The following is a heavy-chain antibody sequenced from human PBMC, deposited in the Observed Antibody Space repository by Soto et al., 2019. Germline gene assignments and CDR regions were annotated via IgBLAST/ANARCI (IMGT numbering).Heavy chain of an antibody. D-gene: IGHD6-13*01. CDR3: ARRSRASWGFDY. CDR2: INHSGST. V-gene: IGHV4-34*01. J-gene: IGHJ4*02. Sequence: QVQLQQWGAGLLKPSETLSLTCAVYGGSFSGYYWSWIRQPPGKGLEWIGEINHSGSTNYNPSLKSRVTISVDTSKNQFSLKLSSVTAAETAVYYCARRSRASWGFDYWGQGTLVTVSS. CDR1: GGSFSGYY.